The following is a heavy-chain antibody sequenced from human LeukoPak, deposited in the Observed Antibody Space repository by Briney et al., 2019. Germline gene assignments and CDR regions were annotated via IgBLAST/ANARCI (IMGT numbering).Heavy chain of an antibody. CDR2: IIPIFGTA. CDR3: AAGYSYAAFDY. D-gene: IGHD5-18*01. Sequence: SVKVSCKASGGTFSSYAISWVRQAPGQGLEWMGGIIPIFGTANYAQKFQGRVTITADKSTSTAYMELSSLRSEDTAVYYCAAGYSYAAFDYWGQGTLVTVSS. V-gene: IGHV1-69*06. CDR1: GGTFSSYA. J-gene: IGHJ4*02.